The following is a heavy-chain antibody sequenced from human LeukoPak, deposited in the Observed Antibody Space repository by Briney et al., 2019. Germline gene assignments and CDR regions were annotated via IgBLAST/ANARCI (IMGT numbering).Heavy chain of an antibody. Sequence: GGSLRLSCAASGFTFSSYEMNWVRQAPGKGLEWVSYISSSGSTIYYADSVKGRFTLSRDNAKNSLYLQMNTLRAEDTAVYYCARAVAGKVGYFDYWGQGTLVTVSS. D-gene: IGHD6-19*01. CDR1: GFTFSSYE. CDR3: ARAVAGKVGYFDY. CDR2: ISSSGSTI. V-gene: IGHV3-48*03. J-gene: IGHJ4*02.